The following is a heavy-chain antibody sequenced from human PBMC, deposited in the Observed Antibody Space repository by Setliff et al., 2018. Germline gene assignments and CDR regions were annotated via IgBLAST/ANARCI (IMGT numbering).Heavy chain of an antibody. CDR1: GFTFSSYS. Sequence: PGGSLRLSCAASGFTFSSYSMNWVRQAPGKGLEWVAFIRYNGADKYYADSVKGRFTISRDNSQNTLHLQMDSLRPEDTAIYYCAKHVPGYCSSTSCYGRDFDYWGQGTLVTVSS. J-gene: IGHJ4*02. D-gene: IGHD2-2*01. CDR3: AKHVPGYCSSTSCYGRDFDY. V-gene: IGHV3-30*02. CDR2: IRYNGADK.